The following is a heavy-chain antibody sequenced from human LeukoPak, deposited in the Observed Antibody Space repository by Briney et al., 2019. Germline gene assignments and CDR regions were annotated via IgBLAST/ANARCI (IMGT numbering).Heavy chain of an antibody. D-gene: IGHD6-19*01. Sequence: GGSLRLSCAASGFTFSSYSMNWVRQAPGKGLEWVSSISSSSSCIYYADSVKGRFTISRDNAKNSLYLQMNSLRAEDTAVYYCARGSNSGWYWAIDYWGQGTLVTVSS. V-gene: IGHV3-21*01. CDR3: ARGSNSGWYWAIDY. CDR1: GFTFSSYS. J-gene: IGHJ4*02. CDR2: ISSSSSCI.